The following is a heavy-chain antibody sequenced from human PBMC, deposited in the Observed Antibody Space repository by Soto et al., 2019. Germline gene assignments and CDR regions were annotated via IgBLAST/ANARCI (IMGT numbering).Heavy chain of an antibody. CDR1: GYSFTTYA. V-gene: IGHV1-3*04. Sequence: ASVKVSCKASGYSFTTYAIHWVRQAPGQRLEWMGWINTGNGDTKYSKKFQGRVTITRDTSASTAYMELSSLRSEDTAVYYCARSYSSSWYWWFAPWGQGTLVTVSS. J-gene: IGHJ5*02. CDR2: INTGNGDT. CDR3: ARSYSSSWYWWFAP. D-gene: IGHD6-13*01.